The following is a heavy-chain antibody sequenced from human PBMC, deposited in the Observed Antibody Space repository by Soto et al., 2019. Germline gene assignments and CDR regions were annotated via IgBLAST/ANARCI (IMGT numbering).Heavy chain of an antibody. Sequence: QVQLQQWGAGRLKPSETLSLNCAVTGGSRSGSYWSWIRQPPGKGLEWIGEVKDGGHTNYSPSLRGRVTISSDTSNNRFSLRLNSVTAADTGVYYCARGQEGVVATHWDQGSLVTVSS. D-gene: IGHD5-12*01. V-gene: IGHV4-34*01. CDR2: VKDGGHT. CDR3: ARGQEGVVATH. CDR1: GGSRSGSY. J-gene: IGHJ4*02.